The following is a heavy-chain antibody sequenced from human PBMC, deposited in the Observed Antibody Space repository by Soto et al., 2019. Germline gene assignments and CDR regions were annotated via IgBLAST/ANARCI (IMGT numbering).Heavy chain of an antibody. J-gene: IGHJ4*02. CDR1: GGSISSGGYY. Sequence: PSETLSLTCTVSGGSISSGGYYWSWIRQHPGKGLEWIGYIYYSGSTYYNSSLKSRVTISVDTSKNQFSLKLSSVTAADTAVYYCTRDRYYGDYVRTSFDYWGQGTLVTVSS. CDR2: IYYSGST. V-gene: IGHV4-31*03. D-gene: IGHD4-17*01. CDR3: TRDRYYGDYVRTSFDY.